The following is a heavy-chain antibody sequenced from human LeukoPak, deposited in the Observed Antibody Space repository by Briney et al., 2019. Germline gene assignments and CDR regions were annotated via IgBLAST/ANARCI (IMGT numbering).Heavy chain of an antibody. CDR3: AGGATPGVY. D-gene: IGHD3-10*01. V-gene: IGHV4-34*01. CDR1: GGSFSGYY. CDR2: ISHSGST. Sequence: KPSETLSLTCGVYGGSFSGYYWTWIRQPPGKGLEWIGEISHSGSTNYIPSLKSRVTMSLDTSKNRFSLKLTSVTAADTAVYYCAGGATPGVYWGQGTLVTVSS. J-gene: IGHJ4*02.